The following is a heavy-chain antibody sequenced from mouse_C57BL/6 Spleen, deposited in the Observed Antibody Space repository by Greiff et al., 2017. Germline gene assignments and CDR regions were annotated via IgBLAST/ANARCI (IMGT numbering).Heavy chain of an antibody. J-gene: IGHJ1*03. Sequence: QVQLQQSGAELARPGASVKMSCKASGYTFTSYTMHWVKQRPGQGLEWIGYINPSSGYTKYNQKFKDKATLTADKSSSTAYMQLSSLTSEDSAVYYCASYGNYPYWYFDVWGTGTTVTVSS. D-gene: IGHD2-1*01. CDR1: GYTFTSYT. V-gene: IGHV1-4*01. CDR3: ASYGNYPYWYFDV. CDR2: INPSSGYT.